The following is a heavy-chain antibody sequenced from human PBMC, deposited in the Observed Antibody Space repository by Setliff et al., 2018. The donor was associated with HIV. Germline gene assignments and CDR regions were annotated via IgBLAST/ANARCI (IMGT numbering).Heavy chain of an antibody. CDR2: INPSDGSA. D-gene: IGHD6-13*01. CDR1: GYTFTSCV. V-gene: IGHV1-46*01. J-gene: IGHJ4*02. CDR3: AKEYHTAATGTRVANYFDY. Sequence: ASVKVSCKASGYTFTSCVLHWVRQAPGQGLEYMGIINPSDGSADYVEKFQDRVTITRDTSTSTVYMEMSSLRSEDTAIYYCAKEYHTAATGTRVANYFDYWGQGTLVTVSS.